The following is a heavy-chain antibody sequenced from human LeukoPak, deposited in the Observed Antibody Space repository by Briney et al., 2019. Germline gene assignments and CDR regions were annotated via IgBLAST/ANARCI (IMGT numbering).Heavy chain of an antibody. CDR2: IIPIFGTA. J-gene: IGHJ3*02. CDR3: ARGYSSEDAFDI. Sequence: ASVKVSCKASGGTFSSYAISWVRQAPGQGLEWMGGIIPIFGTANYAQKFQGRVTITVDESTSTAYMELSSLRSEDTAVYYCARGYSSEDAFDIWGQGTMVTVSS. CDR1: GGTFSSYA. D-gene: IGHD6-19*01. V-gene: IGHV1-69*13.